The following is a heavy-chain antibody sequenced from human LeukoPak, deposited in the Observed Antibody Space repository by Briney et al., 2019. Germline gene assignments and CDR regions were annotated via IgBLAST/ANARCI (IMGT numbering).Heavy chain of an antibody. J-gene: IGHJ4*02. Sequence: GASVKVSCKASGYTFTSYYMHWVRQAPGQGLEWMGWINPNSGGTNYAQKFQGRVTMTRDTSISTAYMELSRLRSDDTAVYYCARVKDFWSGKGFDYWGQGTLVTVSS. D-gene: IGHD3-3*01. CDR1: GYTFTSYY. CDR2: INPNSGGT. CDR3: ARVKDFWSGKGFDY. V-gene: IGHV1-2*02.